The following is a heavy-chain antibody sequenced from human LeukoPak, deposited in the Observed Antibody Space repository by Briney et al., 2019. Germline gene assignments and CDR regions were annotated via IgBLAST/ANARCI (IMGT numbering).Heavy chain of an antibody. D-gene: IGHD2-2*01. V-gene: IGHV6-1*01. CDR3: ASGYCSSTSCSLPY. Sequence: SQTLSLTCAISGDSVSSNSAAWNWIRQSPSRGLEWLGRTYYRSKWYNDYAVSVKSRITINPDTSKNQFSLQLNSVTPEDTAVYYCASGYCSSTSCSLPYWGQGTLVTVSS. CDR2: TYYRSKWYN. CDR1: GDSVSSNSAA. J-gene: IGHJ4*02.